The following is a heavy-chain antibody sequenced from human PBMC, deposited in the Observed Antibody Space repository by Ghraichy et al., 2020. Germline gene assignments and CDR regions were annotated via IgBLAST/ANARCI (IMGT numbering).Heavy chain of an antibody. J-gene: IGHJ3*02. CDR2: ISGSGGST. Sequence: GSLRLSCAASGFTFSSYAMSWVRQAPGKGLEWVSAISGSGGSTYYADSVKGRFTISRDNPKNTLYLQMNSLRAEDTAVYYCATSRYRAYDAFDIWGQGTMVTVSS. CDR3: ATSRYRAYDAFDI. CDR1: GFTFSSYA. D-gene: IGHD1-1*01. V-gene: IGHV3-23*01.